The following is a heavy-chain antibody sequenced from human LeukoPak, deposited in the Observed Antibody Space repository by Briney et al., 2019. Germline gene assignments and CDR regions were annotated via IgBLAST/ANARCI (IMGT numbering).Heavy chain of an antibody. CDR1: GFTFSSYA. Sequence: PGRSLRLSCAASGFTFSSYAMHWVRQAPGKGLEWVAVISYDGSNKYYADSVKGRFTISRDNSKNTLYLQMNSLRAEDTAVYYCAGKLAGHYFDYWGQGTLVTVSS. D-gene: IGHD6-19*01. V-gene: IGHV3-30*01. J-gene: IGHJ4*02. CDR3: AGKLAGHYFDY. CDR2: ISYDGSNK.